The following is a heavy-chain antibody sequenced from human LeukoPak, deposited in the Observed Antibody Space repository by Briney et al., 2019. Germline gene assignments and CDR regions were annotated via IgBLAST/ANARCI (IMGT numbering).Heavy chain of an antibody. V-gene: IGHV3-30-3*01. J-gene: IGHJ6*02. CDR1: GFTFSSYA. CDR2: ISYDGSNK. Sequence: GGSLRLSCAASGFTFSSYAMHWVRQAPGKGLEWVAVISYDGSNKYYAGSVKGRFTISRDNSKNTLYLQMNSLRAEDTAVYYCARALSAYGMDVWGQGTTVTVSS. CDR3: ARALSAYGMDV.